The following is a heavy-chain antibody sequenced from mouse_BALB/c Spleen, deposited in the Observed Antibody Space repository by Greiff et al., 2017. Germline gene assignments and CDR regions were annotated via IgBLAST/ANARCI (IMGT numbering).Heavy chain of an antibody. D-gene: IGHD1-2*01. Sequence: VQLQQSGAELVKPGASVKLSCTASGFNIKDTYMHWVKQRPEQGLEWIGRIDPANGNTKYDPKFQGKATITADTSSNTAYLQLSSLTSEDTAVYYCARSRTTAPGFAYWGQGTLVTVSA. CDR1: GFNIKDTY. CDR2: IDPANGNT. V-gene: IGHV14-3*02. J-gene: IGHJ3*01. CDR3: ARSRTTAPGFAY.